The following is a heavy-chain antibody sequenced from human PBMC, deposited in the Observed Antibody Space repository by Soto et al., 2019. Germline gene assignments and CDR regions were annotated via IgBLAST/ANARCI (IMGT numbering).Heavy chain of an antibody. V-gene: IGHV4-30-4*01. D-gene: IGHD4-17*01. CDR2: IYYSGST. Sequence: QVQLQESGPGLVKPSQTLSLTCTVSGGSISSGDYYWSWIRQPPGKGLEWIGYIYYSGSTYYNPSLKSRVTISVDTSKNQFSLKLSSVTAADTAVYYCARGSYGDYELSIWFDPWGQGTLVTVSS. CDR1: GGSISSGDYY. J-gene: IGHJ5*02. CDR3: ARGSYGDYELSIWFDP.